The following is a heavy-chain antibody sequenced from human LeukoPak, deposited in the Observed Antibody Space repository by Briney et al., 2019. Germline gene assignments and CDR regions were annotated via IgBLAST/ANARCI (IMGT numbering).Heavy chain of an antibody. V-gene: IGHV1-3*01. D-gene: IGHD3-9*01. CDR1: GYTFTSYA. Sequence: ASVKVSCKASGYTFTSYAMHWVRQAPGQGLEWMGWINAGNGNTKYSQKFQGRVTITRDTSASTAYMELSSLRSEDTAVYYCARYDILTGYYNPPFDYWGQGTLVTVSS. CDR2: INAGNGNT. J-gene: IGHJ4*02. CDR3: ARYDILTGYYNPPFDY.